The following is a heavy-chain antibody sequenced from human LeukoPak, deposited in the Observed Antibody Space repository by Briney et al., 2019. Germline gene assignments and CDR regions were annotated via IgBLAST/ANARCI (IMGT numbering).Heavy chain of an antibody. CDR1: GFTFSIYA. J-gene: IGHJ4*02. Sequence: GGSLRLSCAASGFTFSIYAMHWVRQAPGEGLEYVSPISSNGGSTYYANSVKGRFTISRDNSKNTLYLQMGSLRAEDMAVYYCARGAASSSIYFDYWGQGTLVTVSS. CDR3: ARGAASSSIYFDY. D-gene: IGHD6-6*01. V-gene: IGHV3-64*01. CDR2: ISSNGGST.